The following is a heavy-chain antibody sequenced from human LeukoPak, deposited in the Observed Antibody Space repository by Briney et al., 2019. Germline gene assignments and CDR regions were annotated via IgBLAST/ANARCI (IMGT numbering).Heavy chain of an antibody. Sequence: PSETLSLTCTVSGGSISSYYWSWIRQPPGKGLEWIGYIYYSGSTNYNPSLKSRVTISVDTSKNQFSLKLSSVTAADTAVYYCARSTFWPMDSRITKYNWFDPWGQGTLVTVSS. CDR1: GGSISSYY. J-gene: IGHJ5*02. D-gene: IGHD1-14*01. CDR2: IYYSGST. V-gene: IGHV4-59*01. CDR3: ARSTFWPMDSRITKYNWFDP.